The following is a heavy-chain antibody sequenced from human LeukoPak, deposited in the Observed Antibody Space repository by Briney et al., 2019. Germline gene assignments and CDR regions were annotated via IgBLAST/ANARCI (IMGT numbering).Heavy chain of an antibody. V-gene: IGHV3-23*01. CDR1: GFTFSSYA. D-gene: IGHD6-19*01. CDR3: AIASGGYSSGWYDRRVNY. Sequence: PGGSLRLSCAASGFTFSSYAMSWVRQAPGKGLEWVSAISGSGGSTYYADSVKGRFTISRDNSKNTLYLQMNSLRAEDTAVYYCAIASGGYSSGWYDRRVNYWGQGTLVTVSS. CDR2: ISGSGGST. J-gene: IGHJ4*02.